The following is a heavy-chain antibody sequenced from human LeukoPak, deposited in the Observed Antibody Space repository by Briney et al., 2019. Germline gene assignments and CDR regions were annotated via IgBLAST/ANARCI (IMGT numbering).Heavy chain of an antibody. Sequence: KSSETLSLTCTVSGGSISTYYWTWIRQPPGKGLVWIGYIYYSGSTSYNPSLKSRVTISLDTSKNQFSLRLSSVTAADTAVYYCARDSGGDNGYYFDYWGQGTLVTVSS. D-gene: IGHD2-21*02. CDR2: IYYSGST. V-gene: IGHV4-59*01. CDR1: GGSISTYY. J-gene: IGHJ4*02. CDR3: ARDSGGDNGYYFDY.